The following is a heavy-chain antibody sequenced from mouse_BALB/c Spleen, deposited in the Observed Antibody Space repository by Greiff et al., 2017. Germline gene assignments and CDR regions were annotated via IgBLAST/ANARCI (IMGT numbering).Heavy chain of an antibody. CDR2: INPSTGYT. J-gene: IGHJ2*01. D-gene: IGHD2-1*01. CDR1: GYTFTSYW. V-gene: IGHV1-7*01. Sequence: VQLQQSGAELAKPGASVKMSCKASGYTFTSYWMHWVKQRPGQGLEWIGYINPSTGYTEYNQKFKDKATLTADKSSSTAYMQLSSLTSEDSAVYYCARFYGNYDYWGQGTTLTVSS. CDR3: ARFYGNYDY.